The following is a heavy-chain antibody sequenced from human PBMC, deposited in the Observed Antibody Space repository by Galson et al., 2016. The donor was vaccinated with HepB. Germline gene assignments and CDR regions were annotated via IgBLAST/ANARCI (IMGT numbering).Heavy chain of an antibody. J-gene: IGHJ5*02. D-gene: IGHD4-17*01. V-gene: IGHV3-48*01. CDR3: AKDRGNDYGVYGS. CDR2: ISSSGNAR. Sequence: SLRLSCAASGFTFSSYSMNWIRQAPGKGLEWVSYISSSGNARYYADSVQGRFTISRDNAKNSLFLQMNSLCVEDTAVYYCAKDRGNDYGVYGSWGQGTLVAVSS. CDR1: GFTFSSYS.